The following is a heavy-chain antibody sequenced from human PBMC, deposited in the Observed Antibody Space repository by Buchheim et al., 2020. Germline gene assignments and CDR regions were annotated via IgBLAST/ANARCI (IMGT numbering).Heavy chain of an antibody. CDR2: INHGGST. D-gene: IGHD3-10*01. CDR1: GGSLDGSY. CDR3: AGADHYYGSGSTYLDY. V-gene: IGHV4-34*02. Sequence: QVQLQQWGAGLLKPSETLSLTCAVYGGSLDGSYWSWIRQSPGKRLEWIGEINHGGSTNYNPSLKSRVTISVDTSKNHFSLNLTSMTAADTAVYYCAGADHYYGSGSTYLDYWGQGTL. J-gene: IGHJ4*02.